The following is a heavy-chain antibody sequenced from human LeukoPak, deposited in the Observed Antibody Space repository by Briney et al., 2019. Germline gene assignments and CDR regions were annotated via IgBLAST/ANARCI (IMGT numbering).Heavy chain of an antibody. V-gene: IGHV1-2*02. CDR2: INPNSGGT. CDR1: GYTFTGYY. J-gene: IGHJ4*02. CDR3: AREQREGSSSWPPTTVY. D-gene: IGHD6-13*01. Sequence: PGASVKVSCKASGYTFTGYYMHWVRQAPGQGLEWMGWINPNSGGTNYAQKFQGRVTMTRDTSISTAYMELSRLRSDDTAVYYCAREQREGSSSWPPTTVYWGQGTLVTVSS.